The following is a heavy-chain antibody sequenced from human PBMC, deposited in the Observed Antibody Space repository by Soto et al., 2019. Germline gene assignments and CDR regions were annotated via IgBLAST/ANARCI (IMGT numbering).Heavy chain of an antibody. CDR3: ACRGEVVVTGFHH. V-gene: IGHV3-23*01. CDR2: ISGSGDNT. D-gene: IGHD3-22*01. Sequence: PGGSLRLSCAASGLTFINYAMNWVRQTPGKGLEWVSGISGSGDNTYYADSVKGRFTISRDNSKNTLYLQMSSLRAEDTAIYYCACRGEVVVTGFHHWGQGTLVTVSS. CDR1: GLTFINYA. J-gene: IGHJ4*02.